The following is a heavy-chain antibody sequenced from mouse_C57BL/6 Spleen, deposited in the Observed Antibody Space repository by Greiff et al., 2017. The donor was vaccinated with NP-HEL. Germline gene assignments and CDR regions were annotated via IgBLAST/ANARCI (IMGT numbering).Heavy chain of an antibody. D-gene: IGHD3-1*01. J-gene: IGHJ4*01. V-gene: IGHV1-69*01. Sequence: VQLQQPGAELVMPGASVKLSCKASGYTFTSYWMHWVKQRPGQGLEWIGEIDPSDSYTNYNQKFTGKPTLTVDKSSSTAYMQLSSLTSEDSAVYYCARSGDYAMDYWGKGTSVTVSS. CDR2: IDPSDSYT. CDR3: ARSGDYAMDY. CDR1: GYTFTSYW.